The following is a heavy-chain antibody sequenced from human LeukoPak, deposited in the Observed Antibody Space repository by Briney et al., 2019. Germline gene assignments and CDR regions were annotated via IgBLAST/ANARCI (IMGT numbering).Heavy chain of an antibody. CDR1: GFTFYDYA. V-gene: IGHV3-9*01. D-gene: IGHD3-22*01. J-gene: IGHJ3*02. CDR2: ISWNSGSI. CDR3: AKSRYYYDSSEAFDI. Sequence: PGRSLRLSCAASGFTFYDYAMHWVRQAPGKGLEWVSGISWNSGSIGYADSVKGRFTISRDNAKNSLYLQMNSLRAEDTALYYCAKSRYYYDSSEAFDIWGQGTMVTVSS.